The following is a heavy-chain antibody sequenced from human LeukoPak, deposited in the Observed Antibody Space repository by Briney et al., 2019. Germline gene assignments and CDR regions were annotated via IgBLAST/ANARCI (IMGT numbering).Heavy chain of an antibody. J-gene: IGHJ4*02. CDR3: ARDESRVGATPGGLDY. V-gene: IGHV3-7*01. CDR1: GFTFSSYW. CDR2: IRQDGSTM. D-gene: IGHD1-26*01. Sequence: PGGSLRLSCAASGFTFSSYWMSWVRQAPGKGLEWVANIRQDGSTMSYVDSVRGRFTISRDNAKNSLYLQMSSLGADDTAVYYCARDESRVGATPGGLDYWGQGTLVTVSS.